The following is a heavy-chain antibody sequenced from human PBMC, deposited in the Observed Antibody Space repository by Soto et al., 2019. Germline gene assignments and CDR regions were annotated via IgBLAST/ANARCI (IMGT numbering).Heavy chain of an antibody. CDR2: IKQDGSDT. CDR1: GFTLRNSR. CDR3: ATHLRTSTARH. Sequence: GGSLRLSCAASGFTLRNSRMSWVRQAPGKGLEWVANIKQDGSDTYYVDSVKGRFTISRDNAKNSLYLQMNSLRAEDTAVYYCATHLRTSTARHRGQGTPVLGSS. V-gene: IGHV3-7*02. D-gene: IGHD5-12*01. J-gene: IGHJ1*01.